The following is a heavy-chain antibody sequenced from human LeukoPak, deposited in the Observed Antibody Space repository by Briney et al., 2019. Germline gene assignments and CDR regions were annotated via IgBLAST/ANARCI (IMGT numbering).Heavy chain of an antibody. Sequence: PSQTLSLTCTVSGGSISSGDYYWSWIRQPPGKGLEWIGYICYSGSTYYNPSLKSRVTISVDASKNQFSLKLSSVTAADTAVYYCARISLRSEGFDYWGQGTLVTVSS. J-gene: IGHJ4*02. V-gene: IGHV4-30-4*01. D-gene: IGHD5-12*01. CDR2: ICYSGST. CDR3: ARISLRSEGFDY. CDR1: GGSISSGDYY.